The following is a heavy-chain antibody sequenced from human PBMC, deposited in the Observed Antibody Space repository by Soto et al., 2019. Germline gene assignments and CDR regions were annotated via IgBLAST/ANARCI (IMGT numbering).Heavy chain of an antibody. CDR1: GGSISSGGYY. CDR2: IYYSGST. CDR3: ARGVTMVRGVIHTPYFDY. J-gene: IGHJ4*02. V-gene: IGHV4-31*03. D-gene: IGHD3-10*01. Sequence: QVQLQESGPGLVKPSQTLSLTCTVSGGSISSGGYYWSWIRQHPGKGLEWIGYIYYSGSTYYNPSRKLRVTISGDTSKNQCSLKLSSVTAADTAVYYCARGVTMVRGVIHTPYFDYWGQGTLVTVSS.